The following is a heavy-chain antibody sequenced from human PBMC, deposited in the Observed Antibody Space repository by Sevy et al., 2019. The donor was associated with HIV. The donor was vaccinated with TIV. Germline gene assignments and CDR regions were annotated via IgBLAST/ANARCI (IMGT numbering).Heavy chain of an antibody. V-gene: IGHV3-21*01. CDR1: GFTFSSYS. Sequence: GGSLRLSCAASGFTFSSYSMNWVRQAPGKGLEWVSSISSTSYIYYADSVKGRFTISRDNAKNSLYLQMNSLRAEDTAVYYCARAALLQYCSSTNCYPSRHWFDPWGQGTLVTVSS. J-gene: IGHJ5*02. CDR3: ARAALLQYCSSTNCYPSRHWFDP. D-gene: IGHD2-2*01. CDR2: ISSTSYI.